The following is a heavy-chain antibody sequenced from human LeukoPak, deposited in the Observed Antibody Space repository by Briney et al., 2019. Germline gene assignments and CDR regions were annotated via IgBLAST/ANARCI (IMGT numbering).Heavy chain of an antibody. CDR2: INPNSGGT. Sequence: ASVKVSCKASGYTFTGYYMHWVRQAPGQGLEWMGWINPNSGGTNYAQKFQGRVTMTRDTSISTAYMELSRLRSDDTAVYYCARVNSSGWHLDLGYFDYWGQGTLVTVSS. CDR3: ARVNSSGWHLDLGYFDY. CDR1: GYTFTGYY. V-gene: IGHV1-2*02. D-gene: IGHD6-19*01. J-gene: IGHJ4*02.